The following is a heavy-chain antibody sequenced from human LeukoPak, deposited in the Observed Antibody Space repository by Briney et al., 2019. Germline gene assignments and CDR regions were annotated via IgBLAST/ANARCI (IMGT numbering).Heavy chain of an antibody. CDR3: ARGGIGYCSSTSCYGFDY. Sequence: GGSLRLSCAASGFTFSSYEMNWVRQASGKGLEWVSYISSSGSTIYYADSVKGRFTISRDNAKNSLYLQMNSLRAEDTAVYYCARGGIGYCSSTSCYGFDYWGQGTLVTVSS. CDR2: ISSSGSTI. D-gene: IGHD2-2*01. V-gene: IGHV3-48*03. CDR1: GFTFSSYE. J-gene: IGHJ4*02.